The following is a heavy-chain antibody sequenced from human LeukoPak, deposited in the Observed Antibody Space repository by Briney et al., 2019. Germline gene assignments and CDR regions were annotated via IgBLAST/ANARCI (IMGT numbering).Heavy chain of an antibody. CDR2: IYHSGST. CDR1: GYSISSGYY. V-gene: IGHV4-38-2*01. CDR3: APPEGIGP. D-gene: IGHD1-14*01. Sequence: SSETLSLTCAVSGYSISSGYYWGWIRQPPGKGLEWIGSIYHSGSTYYNPSLKSRVTISVDTSKNQFSPKLSSVTAADTAVYYCAPPEGIGPWGQGTLVTVSS. J-gene: IGHJ5*02.